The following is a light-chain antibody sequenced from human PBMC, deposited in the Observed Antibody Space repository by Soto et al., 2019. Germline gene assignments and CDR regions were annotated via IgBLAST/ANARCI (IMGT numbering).Light chain of an antibody. Sequence: ETVLTQSPGTLSLSPGERATLSCRASQSVSSGYLVWYQQKPGQAPRLLIYGASSRATGIPDRFSGSGSGTDFTLTISRLEPEDFAVYYCQQYGSSKTFGQGTKVDIK. CDR2: GAS. V-gene: IGKV3-20*01. CDR1: QSVSSGY. J-gene: IGKJ1*01. CDR3: QQYGSSKT.